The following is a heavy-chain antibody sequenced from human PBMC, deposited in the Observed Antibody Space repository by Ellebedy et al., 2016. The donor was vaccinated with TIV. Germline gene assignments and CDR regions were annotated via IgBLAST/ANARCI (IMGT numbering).Heavy chain of an antibody. Sequence: MPSETLSLTCTVSGGSISSYFWTWIRQPPGTGLEWIGDIYYSGNTYYNPSLKRRASMSVDTSNNHFSLRLNSVTAADTAVYYCVRGRGIAVAGTYEDTWFDPWGQGTLVTVSS. CDR3: VRGRGIAVAGTYEDTWFDP. J-gene: IGHJ5*02. D-gene: IGHD6-19*01. CDR2: IYYSGNT. CDR1: GGSISSYF. V-gene: IGHV4-59*01.